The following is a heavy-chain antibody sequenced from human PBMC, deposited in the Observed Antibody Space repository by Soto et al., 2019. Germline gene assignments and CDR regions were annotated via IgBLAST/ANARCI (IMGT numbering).Heavy chain of an antibody. V-gene: IGHV4-59*12. D-gene: IGHD5-18*01. CDR2: IYYSGST. J-gene: IGHJ4*02. Sequence: PSETLSLTCTVSGGSISSYYWSWIRQPPGKGLEWIGYIYYSGSTNYNPSLKSRVTISVDTSKNQFSLKLSSVTAADTAVYYCVRGRRDTAMVSDFDYWGQGTLVTVSS. CDR1: GGSISSYY. CDR3: VRGRRDTAMVSDFDY.